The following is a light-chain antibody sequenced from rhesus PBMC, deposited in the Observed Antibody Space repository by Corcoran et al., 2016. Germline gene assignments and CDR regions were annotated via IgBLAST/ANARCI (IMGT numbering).Light chain of an antibody. CDR2: GAS. CDR3: QQYNNWNPT. J-gene: IGKJ4*01. V-gene: IGKV3S9*01. CDR1: QSVSSY. Sequence: EIVMTQSPATLSLSPGERATLSCRASQSVSSYVAWYQQKPEQAPRILIYGASSRATGIPDRFSGSGSGTDFTQIISSLEPEDVGVYYGQQYNNWNPTFGRGTKVEIK.